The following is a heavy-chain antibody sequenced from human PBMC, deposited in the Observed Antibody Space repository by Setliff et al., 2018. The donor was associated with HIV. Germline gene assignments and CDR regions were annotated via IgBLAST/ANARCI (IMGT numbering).Heavy chain of an antibody. CDR2: VYYSGST. V-gene: IGHV4-39*07. Sequence: SETLSLTCIVSGGSISSSSYYWGWIRQSPGKGLEWIGTVYYSGSTYYNPSLKSRVTISVDTSENQFSLKLSSVTAADTAVYYCARDGYSSSWYVISGSFDYWGQGSLVTVSS. J-gene: IGHJ4*02. CDR1: GGSISSSSYY. CDR3: ARDGYSSSWYVISGSFDY. D-gene: IGHD6-13*01.